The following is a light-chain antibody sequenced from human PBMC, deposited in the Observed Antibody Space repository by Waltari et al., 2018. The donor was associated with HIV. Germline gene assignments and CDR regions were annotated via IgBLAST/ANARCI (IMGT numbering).Light chain of an antibody. Sequence: ASESVNSDLAWYQQKPGQAPRLLIHGASTRATGIPPRFSGSGSETQVTLTISSLQSEDCAVYYCQQENNWPPAWTFGRGTRVEI. CDR3: QQENNWPPAWT. V-gene: IGKV3-15*01. CDR2: GAS. J-gene: IGKJ1*01. CDR1: ESVNSD.